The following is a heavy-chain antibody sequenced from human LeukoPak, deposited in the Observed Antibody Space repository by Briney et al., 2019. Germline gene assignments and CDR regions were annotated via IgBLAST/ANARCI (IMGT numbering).Heavy chain of an antibody. CDR2: ISYDGSNK. Sequence: GGSLRLSCAASGFTFSSYSMPWVRQAPGKGLEWVAVISYDGSNKYYADSVKGRFTIPRDNSKNTLYLQMNSLRAEDTAVYYCAIDYGDYGVDYWGQGTLVTVSS. V-gene: IGHV3-30*03. CDR3: AIDYGDYGVDY. CDR1: GFTFSSYS. D-gene: IGHD4-17*01. J-gene: IGHJ4*02.